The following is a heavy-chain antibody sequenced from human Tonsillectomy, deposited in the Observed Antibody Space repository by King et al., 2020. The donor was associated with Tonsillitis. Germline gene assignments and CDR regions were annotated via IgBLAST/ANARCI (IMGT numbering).Heavy chain of an antibody. J-gene: IGHJ3*02. Sequence: VQLVESGGGLIQPGGSLRLSCAASGFIVSSIYMSWVRQAPGKGLEWGSVIYSGGSTYYADSVKGRFTISRDNSKNTLYLQMNSLRAEDTAVYYCARDSLRATRGVAFDIWGQGTMVTVSS. CDR1: GFIVSSIY. CDR3: ARDSLRATRGVAFDI. D-gene: IGHD3-10*01. CDR2: IYSGGST. V-gene: IGHV3-53*01.